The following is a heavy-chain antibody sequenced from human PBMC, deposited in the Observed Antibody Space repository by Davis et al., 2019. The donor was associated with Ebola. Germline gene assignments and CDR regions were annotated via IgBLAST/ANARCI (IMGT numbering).Heavy chain of an antibody. CDR3: AKDSSGYYDY. CDR1: AGSVSSGSYY. D-gene: IGHD3-22*01. Sequence: PSETLSLTCAVSAGSVSSGSYYWSWTRQPPGKGLEWIGYIYYSGSTNYNPSLKSRVTISVATSKNQFSLKLSSVTAADTAVYYCAKDSSGYYDYWGQGTLVTVSS. V-gene: IGHV4-61*01. J-gene: IGHJ4*02. CDR2: IYYSGST.